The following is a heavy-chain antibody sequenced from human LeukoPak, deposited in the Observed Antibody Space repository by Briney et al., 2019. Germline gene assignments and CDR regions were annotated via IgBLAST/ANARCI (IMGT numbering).Heavy chain of an antibody. Sequence: GGSLRLSCAASGFTFSSYTMAWVRQAPGKGLEWVSYISSSGSTIYYADSVKGRFTISRDNAKNSLYLQMNSLRAEDTAVYYCARDPYYYGSGSYYSHWGQGTLVTVSS. CDR1: GFTFSSYT. D-gene: IGHD3-10*01. CDR3: ARDPYYYGSGSYYSH. V-gene: IGHV3-48*04. CDR2: ISSSGSTI. J-gene: IGHJ4*02.